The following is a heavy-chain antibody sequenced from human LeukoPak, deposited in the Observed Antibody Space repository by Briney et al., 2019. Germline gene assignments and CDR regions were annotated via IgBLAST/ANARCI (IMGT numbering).Heavy chain of an antibody. V-gene: IGHV4-38-2*01. CDR2: IYHSGST. D-gene: IGHD1-1*01. J-gene: IGHJ5*02. Sequence: TETRSPASLLDGYLTYLICCWDWIRQPPGKGLEWIGSIYHSGSTYYNPSLKSRVTISVDTSKNQFSLKLSSVTAADTAVDYSALTPLGNACDTWGQGNLVTVSS. CDR3: ALTPLGNACDT. CDR1: GYLTYLICC.